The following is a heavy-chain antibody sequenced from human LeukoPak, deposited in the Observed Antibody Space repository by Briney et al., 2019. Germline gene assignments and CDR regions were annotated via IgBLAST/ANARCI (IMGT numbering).Heavy chain of an antibody. Sequence: GGSLRLSCAASGFTFSSYEMNWVRQAPGKGLEWVSYINRSGSSIYYADSVKGRFTISRDNAKNSLYLQMNSLRTEDTAVYYCASLFTMIVVAPSDYWGQGTLVTVSS. CDR3: ASLFTMIVVAPSDY. CDR1: GFTFSSYE. D-gene: IGHD3-22*01. CDR2: INRSGSSI. V-gene: IGHV3-48*03. J-gene: IGHJ4*02.